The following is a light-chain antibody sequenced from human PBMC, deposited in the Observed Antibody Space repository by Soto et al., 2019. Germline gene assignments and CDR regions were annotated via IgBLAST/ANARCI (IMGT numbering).Light chain of an antibody. V-gene: IGKV1D-12*01. J-gene: IGKJ1*01. CDR2: AAS. CDR3: QQANSFPWT. Sequence: DIQMTQSPYSVSASVGDRVTITCRASQDISGWLAWFQQKPGKAPNLLIYAASILQSGVPSRFSGIGSGTDFTLTITYLQPEDFATYYCQQANSFPWTFGQGTKVEL. CDR1: QDISGW.